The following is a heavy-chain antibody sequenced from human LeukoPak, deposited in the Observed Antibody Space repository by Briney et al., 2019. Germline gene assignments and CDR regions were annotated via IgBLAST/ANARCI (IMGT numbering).Heavy chain of an antibody. CDR3: ARGRIAKIVVVHSFTYGMDV. CDR2: INDYTGDT. V-gene: IGHV4-34*01. Sequence: SETLSLTCTVFGGSFTDYFWTWIRHSPPKGPDWIGEINDYTGDTKYNPSLHSRVSISMEKSKNQLSLELRSVTAADTAVYYCARGRIAKIVVVHSFTYGMDVWGQGTTVTVSS. J-gene: IGHJ6*02. CDR1: GGSFTDYF. D-gene: IGHD3-22*01.